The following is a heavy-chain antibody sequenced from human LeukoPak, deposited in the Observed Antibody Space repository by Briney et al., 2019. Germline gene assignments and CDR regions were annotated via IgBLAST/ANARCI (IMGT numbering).Heavy chain of an antibody. CDR2: IYPGDSDT. V-gene: IGHV5-51*01. CDR3: ARMVRNNAYYYYYMDV. Sequence: GESLKISCKGSGYSFTSYWIGWVRQMPGKGLGWMGIIYPGDSDTRYSPSFQGQVTISADKSISTAYLQWSSLKASDTAMYYCARMVRNNAYYYYYMDVWGKGTTVTVSS. CDR1: GYSFTSYW. D-gene: IGHD3-10*01. J-gene: IGHJ6*03.